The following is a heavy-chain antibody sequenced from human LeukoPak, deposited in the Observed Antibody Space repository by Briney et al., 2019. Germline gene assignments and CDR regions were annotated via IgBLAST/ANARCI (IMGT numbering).Heavy chain of an antibody. CDR1: GGSFSGYY. CDR2: IYYSGST. J-gene: IGHJ4*02. D-gene: IGHD5-18*01. Sequence: SETLSLTCAVYGGSFSGYYWSWIRQPPGKGLEWIGYIYYSGSTNYHPSLKSRVTISVDTSKNQFSLKLSSVTAADTAVYYCARVEFYGYSYGYRFDYWGEGTLVTVSS. V-gene: IGHV4-59*12. CDR3: ARVEFYGYSYGYRFDY.